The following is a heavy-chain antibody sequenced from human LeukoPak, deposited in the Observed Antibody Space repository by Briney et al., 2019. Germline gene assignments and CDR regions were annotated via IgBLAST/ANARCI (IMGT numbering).Heavy chain of an antibody. Sequence: PSETLSLTCTVSGGSISSYYWSWIRQPPGKGLERIGYIYYSGSTNYNPSLKSRVTISVDTSKNQFSLKLSSVTAADTAVYYCARAGYGDSDFDYWGQGTLVTVSS. CDR2: IYYSGST. CDR3: ARAGYGDSDFDY. V-gene: IGHV4-59*08. D-gene: IGHD4-17*01. CDR1: GGSISSYY. J-gene: IGHJ4*02.